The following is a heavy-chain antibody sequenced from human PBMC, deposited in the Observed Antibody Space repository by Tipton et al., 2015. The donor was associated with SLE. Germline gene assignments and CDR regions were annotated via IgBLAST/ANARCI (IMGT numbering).Heavy chain of an antibody. CDR2: TTYTTYM. V-gene: IGHV3-21*04. D-gene: IGHD1/OR15-1a*01. CDR3: AMRRGTADAFSYFDY. Sequence: SLRLSCAASGFTFSSYTMNWGRQAPGKGLEWVSSTTYTTYMYYADSVKGRFTIPRDNAKNSVDLQMKCLRAEDTAVYYCAMRRGTADAFSYFDYWGQGMLVTVSS. CDR1: GFTFSSYT. J-gene: IGHJ4*02.